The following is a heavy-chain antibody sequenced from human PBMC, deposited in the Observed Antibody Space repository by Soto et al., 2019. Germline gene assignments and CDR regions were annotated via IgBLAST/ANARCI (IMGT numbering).Heavy chain of an antibody. CDR1: GGSISSSSYY. V-gene: IGHV4-39*01. Sequence: SDTPSLTCTVSGGSISSSSYYWGWIRQPPGKGLEWIGSIYYSGSTYYNPSLKSRVTISVDTSKNQFSLKLSSVTAADTAVYYCARLLLRANFDYWGQGALVTVSS. CDR2: IYYSGST. CDR3: ARLLLRANFDY. J-gene: IGHJ4*02.